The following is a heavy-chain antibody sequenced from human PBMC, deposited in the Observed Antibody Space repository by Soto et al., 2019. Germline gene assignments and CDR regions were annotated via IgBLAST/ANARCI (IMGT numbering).Heavy chain of an antibody. V-gene: IGHV4-39*01. D-gene: IGHD4-17*01. J-gene: IGHJ5*02. CDR1: GGSISSSSYY. Sequence: QLQLQESGPGLVKPSETLSLTCTVSGGSISSSSYYWGWIRQPPGKGLEWIGSIYYSGSTYYNPSLKSRVTISVDTSKNQFSLKLSSVTAADTAVYYCARPGATTVTPINWFDPWGQGTLVTVSS. CDR2: IYYSGST. CDR3: ARPGATTVTPINWFDP.